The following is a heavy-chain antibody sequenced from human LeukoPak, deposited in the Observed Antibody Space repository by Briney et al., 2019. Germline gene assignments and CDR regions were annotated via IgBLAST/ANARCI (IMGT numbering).Heavy chain of an antibody. CDR2: ISGSGGST. CDR1: GFTFSSYA. CDR3: AKDIAPYYYDSSGYGSFDY. J-gene: IGHJ4*02. V-gene: IGHV3-23*01. Sequence: GGSLRLSCAASGFTFSSYAMSWVRQAPGKGLEWVSAISGSGGSTYYADSVKGRFTISRDNSKNTPYLQMNSLRAEDTAVYYCAKDIAPYYYDSSGYGSFDYWGQGTLVTVSS. D-gene: IGHD3-22*01.